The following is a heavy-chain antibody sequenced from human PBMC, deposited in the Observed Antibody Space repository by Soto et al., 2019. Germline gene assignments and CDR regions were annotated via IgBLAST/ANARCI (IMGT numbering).Heavy chain of an antibody. D-gene: IGHD3-3*01. J-gene: IGHJ6*02. CDR3: ARDHWSGYYCMDYYYYGMDV. Sequence: SETLSLTCTVSGGSISSYYWSWIRQPPGKGLEWIGYIYYSGSTNYNPSLKSRVTISVDTSKNQFSLKLSSVTAADTAVYYCARDHWSGYYCMDYYYYGMDVWGQGTTVTVSS. CDR1: GGSISSYY. CDR2: IYYSGST. V-gene: IGHV4-59*01.